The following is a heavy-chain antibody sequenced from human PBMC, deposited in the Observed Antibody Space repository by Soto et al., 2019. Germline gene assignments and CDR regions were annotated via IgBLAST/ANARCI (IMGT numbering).Heavy chain of an antibody. V-gene: IGHV3-33*01. CDR1: GFTFSSYG. CDR2: VWYDGSNK. Sequence: GGSLRLSCAASGFTFSSYGMHWVRQAPGKGLEWVAVVWYDGSNKYYADSVKGRFTISRDNSKNTLYLQMNSLRAEDTAVYYCARDNPYYYDSSGYYYYYYGMDVWGQGTTVTVSS. J-gene: IGHJ6*02. D-gene: IGHD3-22*01. CDR3: ARDNPYYYDSSGYYYYYYGMDV.